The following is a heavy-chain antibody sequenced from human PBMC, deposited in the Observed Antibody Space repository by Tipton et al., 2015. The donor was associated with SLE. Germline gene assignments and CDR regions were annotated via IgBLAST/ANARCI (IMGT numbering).Heavy chain of an antibody. Sequence: QLVQSGAEVKKPGASVKISCKASGYTFTNYGVTWVRQAPGQGLEWMGWIATYNPNRVYAQDLQGRATMTTDTSTSTAYMELKSLMFEDTDVYYCARDVGASSAWFVGAIGSWAQGPLVTIPS. CDR2: IATYNPNR. V-gene: IGHV1-18*01. D-gene: IGHD3-10*01. CDR3: ARDVGASSAWFVGAIGS. CDR1: GYTFTNYG. J-gene: IGHJ4*02.